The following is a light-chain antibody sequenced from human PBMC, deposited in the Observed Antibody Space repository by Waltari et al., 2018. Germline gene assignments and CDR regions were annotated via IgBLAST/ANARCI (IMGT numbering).Light chain of an antibody. J-gene: IGKJ2*03. CDR1: QSVLYNFNNKNY. V-gene: IGKV4-1*01. CDR3: QQYLTXPYS. Sequence: EMTQSPDSLSVSLGERATINCKSSQSVLYNFNNKNYLAWFQLKPGQPPKLLIRWASTREPGVPDRFSGSGSGTDFTLTISXXXTXDVAVYYCQQYLTXPYSXGQGTKLEIK. CDR2: WAS.